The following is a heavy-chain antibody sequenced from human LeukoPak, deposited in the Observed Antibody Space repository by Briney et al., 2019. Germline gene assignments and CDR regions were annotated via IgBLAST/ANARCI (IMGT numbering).Heavy chain of an antibody. CDR2: MNPNSGNT. J-gene: IGHJ5*02. CDR1: GYTFTSYD. Sequence: ASVKVSCKASGYTFTSYDINWVRQATGQGLEWMGWMNPNSGNTGYAQKFQGRVTMTRNTSISTAYMELSSLRSEDTAVYYCARGPPRITMIVVVIPRGWFDPWGQGSLDTVSS. V-gene: IGHV1-8*01. CDR3: ARGPPRITMIVVVIPRGWFDP. D-gene: IGHD3-22*01.